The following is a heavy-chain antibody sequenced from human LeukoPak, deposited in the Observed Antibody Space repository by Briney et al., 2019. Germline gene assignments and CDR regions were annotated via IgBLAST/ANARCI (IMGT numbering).Heavy chain of an antibody. V-gene: IGHV3-74*01. CDR1: GFTFGNYW. J-gene: IGHJ3*01. CDR3: ARDSTFRGTGPNV. Sequence: GGSLRLSCAASGFTFGNYWMHWVRQAPGKGLVWVSRINSDGSSTNYADSVKGRFTISRDNAKNTLYLQVNSLRAEDTAVCYCARDSTFRGTGPNVWGQGTMVIVSS. D-gene: IGHD2-8*02. CDR2: INSDGSST.